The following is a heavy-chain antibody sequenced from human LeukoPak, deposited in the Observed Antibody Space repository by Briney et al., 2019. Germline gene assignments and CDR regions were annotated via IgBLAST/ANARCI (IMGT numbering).Heavy chain of an antibody. V-gene: IGHV1-3*01. CDR3: ARSLAGGDWFDP. J-gene: IGHJ5*02. CDR1: GYTFTSYA. CDR2: INAGNGNT. Sequence: ASVKVSCKASGYTFTSYAMHWVRQAPGQRLEGMGWINAGNGNTKYSQKFQGRVTITRDTSASTAYMELSSLRSEDTAVYYCARSLAGGDWFDPWGQGTLVTVSS. D-gene: IGHD3-10*01.